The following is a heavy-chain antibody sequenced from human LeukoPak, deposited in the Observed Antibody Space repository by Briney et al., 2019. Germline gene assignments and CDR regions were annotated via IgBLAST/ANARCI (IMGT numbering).Heavy chain of an antibody. CDR1: GFTFSSYS. V-gene: IGHV3-21*01. CDR3: ARDVTMVRGGPAFDY. J-gene: IGHJ4*02. CDR2: ISSSSVYI. D-gene: IGHD3-10*01. Sequence: PGGSLRLSCAASGFTFSSYSMIWVRQAPGKGLEWVSSISSSSVYIYYADSVKGRFTISRDNAKNSLYLQMNSLRAEDTAVYYCARDVTMVRGGPAFDYWGQGTLVTVSS.